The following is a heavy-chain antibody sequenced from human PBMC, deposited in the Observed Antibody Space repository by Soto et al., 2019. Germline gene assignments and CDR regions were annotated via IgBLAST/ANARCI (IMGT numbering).Heavy chain of an antibody. CDR1: GFTFSDYV. CDR2: ITGGGGDT. J-gene: IGHJ4*02. D-gene: IGHD6-6*01. V-gene: IGHV3-23*01. CDR3: AKGSASTRPYYFAY. Sequence: EVQLLESGGGLVQPGGSLRLSCAASGFTFSDYVMSWVRQAPGMGLEWVSAITGGGGDTYYADSVKGRFTISRDNSKSTLYLQMNSLRAEDTALYYCAKGSASTRPYYFAYWGQGTLVPVSS.